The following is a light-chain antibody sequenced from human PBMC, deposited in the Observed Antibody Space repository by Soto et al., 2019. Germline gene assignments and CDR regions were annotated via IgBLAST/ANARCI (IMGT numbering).Light chain of an antibody. Sequence: DIQMTQSPSTLSASVGDRVTLTCRASQSISSWLACYQQKPGTAPQLLIYAASSLESGAPSRFSGSGSGTEFTLTISRLQPDDFATYYCQQYNSYWTFGQGTKVDIK. CDR3: QQYNSYWT. J-gene: IGKJ1*01. CDR2: AAS. CDR1: QSISSW. V-gene: IGKV1-5*01.